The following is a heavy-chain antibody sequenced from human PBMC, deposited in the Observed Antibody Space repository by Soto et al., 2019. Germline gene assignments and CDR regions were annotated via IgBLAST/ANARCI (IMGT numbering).Heavy chain of an antibody. V-gene: IGHV5-51*01. CDR3: ARGYFDSGHGYDL. Sequence: PGASLNFSCKGPGHLFNNHWIGWVRQTAGKGLEWMGLIFTRDSETKTSPSFQGHVSFSVDNSINTVYLQWTSLRTTDTGIYFCARGYFDSGHGYDLWGQGTLVNVSS. D-gene: IGHD3-10*01. CDR2: IFTRDSET. J-gene: IGHJ5*02. CDR1: GHLFNNHW.